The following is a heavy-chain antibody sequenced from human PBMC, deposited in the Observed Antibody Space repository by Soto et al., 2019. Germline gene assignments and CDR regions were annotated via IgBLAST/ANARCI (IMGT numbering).Heavy chain of an antibody. CDR3: ARDKGIAAGLSIWFDP. V-gene: IGHV1-18*01. CDR1: GYTFTSYG. CDR2: ISAYNGNT. D-gene: IGHD6-13*01. Sequence: ASVKVSFKASGYTFTSYGISWVRQAPGQGLEWMGWISAYNGNTNYAQKLQGRVTMTTDTSTSTAYMELRSLRSDDTAVYYCARDKGIAAGLSIWFDPWGQGTLVTVSS. J-gene: IGHJ5*02.